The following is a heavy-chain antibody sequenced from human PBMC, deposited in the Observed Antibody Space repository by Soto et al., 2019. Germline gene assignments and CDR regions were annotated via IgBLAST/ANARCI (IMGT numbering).Heavy chain of an antibody. Sequence: ETLSLTCTVSGDSISNYYWTWIRQPAGKGLEWIGRIFTSGNTNYNPSLRSRVTMSVDTSKNQISLKLSSVTAADTAVYYCARDSRGATGTTGWFDPWGQGTLVTVSS. CDR3: ARDSRGATGTTGWFDP. D-gene: IGHD1-1*01. CDR1: GDSISNYY. J-gene: IGHJ5*02. CDR2: IFTSGNT. V-gene: IGHV4-4*07.